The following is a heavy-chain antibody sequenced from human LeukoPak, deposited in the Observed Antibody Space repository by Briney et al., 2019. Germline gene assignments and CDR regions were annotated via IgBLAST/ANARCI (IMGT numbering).Heavy chain of an antibody. V-gene: IGHV3-53*01. CDR2: IYSGGST. Sequence: GESLRLSCAPSGLTVSSNYMSWVRQAPGKGLEWVSVIYSGGSTYYADSVKGRFTIFRDNSKNTVYLQMNSLRAEDTALYYCARYYYDSSGYPYYFDYWGQGTLVTVSS. D-gene: IGHD3-22*01. CDR1: GLTVSSNY. J-gene: IGHJ4*02. CDR3: ARYYYDSSGYPYYFDY.